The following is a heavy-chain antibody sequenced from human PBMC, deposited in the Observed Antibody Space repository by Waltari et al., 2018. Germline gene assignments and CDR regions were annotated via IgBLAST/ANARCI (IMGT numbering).Heavy chain of an antibody. Sequence: EEQLVESGEGLVKPGGSLTLYCTAPGFTFSSYSLTLFRPPPGKGLEWVSSISSTGSHIYYADSVKGRFIISRDNTKSSLSLQMNSLRVEDTAVYFCARGFWFPTLTTFRWFDPWGQGTLVTVSS. CDR1: GFTFSSYS. D-gene: IGHD4-17*01. CDR3: ARGFWFPTLTTFRWFDP. J-gene: IGHJ5*02. V-gene: IGHV3-21*01. CDR2: ISSTGSHI.